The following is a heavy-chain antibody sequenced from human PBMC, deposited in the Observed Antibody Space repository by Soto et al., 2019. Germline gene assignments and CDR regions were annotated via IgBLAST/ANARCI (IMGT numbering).Heavy chain of an antibody. Sequence: PSETLSLTCTVSGGSISSGGYYWSWIRQHPGKGLEWIGYIYYSGSTYYNPSLKSRVTISVDTSKNQFSLKLSSVTAADTAVYFCAGSFGVAAAGPFDYWGQGTLVTGSS. D-gene: IGHD6-13*01. CDR1: GGSISSGGYY. CDR3: AGSFGVAAAGPFDY. V-gene: IGHV4-31*03. CDR2: IYYSGST. J-gene: IGHJ4*02.